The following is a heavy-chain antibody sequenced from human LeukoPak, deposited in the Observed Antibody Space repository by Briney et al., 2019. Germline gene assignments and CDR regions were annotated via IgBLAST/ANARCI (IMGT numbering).Heavy chain of an antibody. V-gene: IGHV3-21*04. J-gene: IGHJ4*02. CDR2: ISTSSSYI. D-gene: IGHD1-26*01. CDR1: GFTFSSFG. Sequence: PGGSLRLSCAASGFTFSSFGMNWVRQAPGKGLEWVSSISTSSSYIYYADSVKGRFTISRDNSKNTLYLQMNSLRPEDTAIYYCAREVGAMDYWGQGTLVTVSS. CDR3: AREVGAMDY.